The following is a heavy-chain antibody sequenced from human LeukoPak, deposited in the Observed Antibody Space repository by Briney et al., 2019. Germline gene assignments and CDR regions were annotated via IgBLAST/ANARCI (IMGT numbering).Heavy chain of an antibody. V-gene: IGHV3-33*01. CDR1: GFTFSSYG. Sequence: GRSLRLSCAASGFTFSSYGMHWVRQAPGKGLEWVAVIWYDGSNKYYADSVKGRFTISRDNSKNTLYLQMNSLRDEDTAVYYWARGSTGITDDNWFDPWGQGTLVTVSS. CDR3: ARGSTGITDDNWFDP. J-gene: IGHJ5*02. D-gene: IGHD5-24*01. CDR2: IWYDGSNK.